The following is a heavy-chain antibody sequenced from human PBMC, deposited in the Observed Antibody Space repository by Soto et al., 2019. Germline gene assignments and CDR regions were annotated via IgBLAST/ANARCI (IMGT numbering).Heavy chain of an antibody. CDR2: MNPNSGNT. Sequence: GASVKVSCKASGYTFTSYDINWVRQATGQGLEWMGWMNPNSGNTGYAQKFQGRVTMTRNTSISTAYMELSSLRSEDTAVYYRAAEVGSVYYYYYGMDVWGQGTTVTVSS. D-gene: IGHD1-20*01. J-gene: IGHJ6*02. CDR1: GYTFTSYD. V-gene: IGHV1-8*01. CDR3: AAEVGSVYYYYYGMDV.